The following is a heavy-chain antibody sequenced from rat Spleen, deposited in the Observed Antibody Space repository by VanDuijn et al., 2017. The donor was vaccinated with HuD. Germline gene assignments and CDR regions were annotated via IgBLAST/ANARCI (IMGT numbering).Heavy chain of an antibody. CDR2: ISYSGST. V-gene: IGHV3-1*01. CDR1: NYSITSYF. CDR3: ARSTYSNYFDY. D-gene: IGHD1-2*01. J-gene: IGHJ2*01. Sequence: EVQLQESGPGLVKPSQSLSLTCSVTNYSITSYFWGWIRKFPGNKMEWMGYISYSGSTSYSPSLKSRVSITRDTSKNQFFLQLNSVTTEDTATYFCARSTYSNYFDYWGQGVMVTVSS.